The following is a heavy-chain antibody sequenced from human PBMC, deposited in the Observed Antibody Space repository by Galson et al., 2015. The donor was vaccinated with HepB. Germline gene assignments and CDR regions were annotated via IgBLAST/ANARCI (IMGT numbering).Heavy chain of an antibody. V-gene: IGHV4-4*07. CDR1: GGSLRSYY. D-gene: IGHD6-19*01. CDR2: IYTSGST. J-gene: IGHJ6*02. CDR3: ARDEAVAGGRNDYYFYGMDV. Sequence: TLSLTCTVSGGSLRSYYWSWIRPPSGKGLGWIGRIYTSGSTNYNPSLKSRVTMSVDTSKNQFSLKLSSVTAADTAVYYCARDEAVAGGRNDYYFYGMDVWGQGTTVTVSS.